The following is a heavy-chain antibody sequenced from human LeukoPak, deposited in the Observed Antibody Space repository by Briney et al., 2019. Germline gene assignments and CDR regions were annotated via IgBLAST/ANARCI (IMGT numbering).Heavy chain of an antibody. Sequence: GGSLRLSCAASGFTFSSYAMHWVRQAPGKGLEWVAVISYDGSNKYYADSVKGRFTISRDNSENTLYLQMNSLRAEDTAVYYCARSNYYTVDVWGQGTAVTVSS. V-gene: IGHV3-30-3*01. CDR3: ARSNYYTVDV. CDR1: GFTFSSYA. J-gene: IGHJ6*02. CDR2: ISYDGSNK.